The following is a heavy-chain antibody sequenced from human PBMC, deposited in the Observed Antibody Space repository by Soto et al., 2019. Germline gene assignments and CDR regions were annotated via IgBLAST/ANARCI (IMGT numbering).Heavy chain of an antibody. CDR1: GGIFNSYA. Sequence: ASVKVSCKVSGGIFNSYAISWVRQAPGQGLEWMGAIIPMFGSATYAQKFRGRATITADESTSTVYMELSSLGSEGTAMYYCTRGSAGEMARMHYFDFWGQGTLVTVS. CDR3: TRGSAGEMARMHYFDF. CDR2: IIPMFGSA. J-gene: IGHJ4*02. V-gene: IGHV1-69*13. D-gene: IGHD3-10*01.